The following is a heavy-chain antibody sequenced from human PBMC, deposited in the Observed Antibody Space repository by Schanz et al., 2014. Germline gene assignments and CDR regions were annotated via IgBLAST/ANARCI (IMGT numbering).Heavy chain of an antibody. V-gene: IGHV1-46*03. J-gene: IGHJ4*02. CDR2: INPSSGTT. D-gene: IGHD6-13*01. Sequence: QVQLVQSGAEVKKPGVSVNVSCKASGYTFTTYYIHWVRQAPGQGLEWMGKINPSSGTTRIAQNFQGRVTMTRDTSTSTVYMELSSLRSEDTAVYYCARDGEAAAGCDYWGQGTLVTVSS. CDR1: GYTFTTYY. CDR3: ARDGEAAAGCDY.